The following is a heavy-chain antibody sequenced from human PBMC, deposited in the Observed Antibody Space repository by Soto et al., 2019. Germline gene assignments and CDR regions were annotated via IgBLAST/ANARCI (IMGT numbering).Heavy chain of an antibody. CDR2: ISSDGGDK. CDR3: ARVFGIGLVVYYIDF. Sequence: GGSLRLSCAASEFTFSNFGMHWVRQAPGKGLEWVAVISSDGGDKYSADSVKGRVSISRDNSKNQLFLQLSTVSAADTAVYYCARVFGIGLVVYYIDFWGRGTLVTVSS. D-gene: IGHD3-22*01. V-gene: IGHV3-30*03. CDR1: EFTFSNFG. J-gene: IGHJ4*02.